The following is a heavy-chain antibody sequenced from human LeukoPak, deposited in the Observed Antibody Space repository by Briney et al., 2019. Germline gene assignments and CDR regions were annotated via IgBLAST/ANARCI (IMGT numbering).Heavy chain of an antibody. J-gene: IGHJ4*02. CDR2: IYHSGST. CDR3: ARGIGYYYDSSGYYYFDY. D-gene: IGHD3-22*01. Sequence: SETLSLTCAVSGGSISSGGYSWSWIRQPPGKGLEWIGCIYHSGSTYYNPSLKSRVTISVDRSKNQFSLKLSSVTAADTAVYYCARGIGYYYDSSGYYYFDYWGQGTLVTVSS. V-gene: IGHV4-30-2*01. CDR1: GGSISSGGYS.